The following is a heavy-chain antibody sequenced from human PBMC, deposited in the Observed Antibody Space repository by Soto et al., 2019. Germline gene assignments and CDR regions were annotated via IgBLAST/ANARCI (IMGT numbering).Heavy chain of an antibody. CDR1: GFTFSDYA. CDR3: AKDHGMDV. V-gene: IGHV3-23*01. Sequence: RLSCVASGFTFSDYAMAWVRQSPGKGLEWVSSISGSGGSTYYADSVKGRFTISRGNSKNTVFLQMNSLRAEDTAVYYCAKDHGMDVWGQGATVTVSS. CDR2: ISGSGGST. J-gene: IGHJ6*02.